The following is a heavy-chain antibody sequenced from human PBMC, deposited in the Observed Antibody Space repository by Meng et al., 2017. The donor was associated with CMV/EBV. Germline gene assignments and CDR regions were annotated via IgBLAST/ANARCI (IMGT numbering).Heavy chain of an antibody. CDR2: IIPIFGTA. Sequence: SLKVSCKASGGIFSSYAISWVRQAPGQGLEWMGGIIPIFGTANYAQKFQGRVTITTDESTSTAYMELSSLRSEDTAVYYCASELTGDPITLDYWGQGTLVTVSS. J-gene: IGHJ4*02. V-gene: IGHV1-69*05. D-gene: IGHD7-27*01. CDR1: GGIFSSYA. CDR3: ASELTGDPITLDY.